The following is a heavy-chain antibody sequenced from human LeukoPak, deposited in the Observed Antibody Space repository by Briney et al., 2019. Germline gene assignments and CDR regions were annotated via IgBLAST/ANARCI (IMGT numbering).Heavy chain of an antibody. V-gene: IGHV1-69*13. CDR3: AREQQLVRYYYYGMDV. D-gene: IGHD6-6*01. J-gene: IGHJ6*02. Sequence: VASVKVSCKASGGTFSSYAISWVRQAPGQGLEWMGGIIPIFGTANYAQKFQGRVTITADESTSTAYMELSSLRSEDTAVYYCAREQQLVRYYYYGMDVWGQGTTVTVSS. CDR1: GGTFSSYA. CDR2: IIPIFGTA.